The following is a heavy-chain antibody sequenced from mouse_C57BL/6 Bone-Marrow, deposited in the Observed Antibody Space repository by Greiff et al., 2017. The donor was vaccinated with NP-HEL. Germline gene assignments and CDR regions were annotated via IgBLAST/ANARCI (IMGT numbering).Heavy chain of an antibody. CDR1: GYTFTSYG. CDR2: IYPRSGNT. D-gene: IGHD2-10*02. J-gene: IGHJ3*01. Sequence: VQLQQSGAELARPGASVKLSCKASGYTFTSYGISWVKQRTGQGLEWIGEIYPRSGNTYYNEKFKGKATLTADKSSSTAYMALRSLTSEDSAVYFCARGGYGNYCWFAYWGQGTLVTVSA. CDR3: ARGGYGNYCWFAY. V-gene: IGHV1-81*01.